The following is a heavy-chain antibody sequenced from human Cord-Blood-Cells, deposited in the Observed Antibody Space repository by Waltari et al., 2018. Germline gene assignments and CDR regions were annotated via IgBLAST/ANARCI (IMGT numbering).Heavy chain of an antibody. CDR2: VDTEDGET. D-gene: IGHD2-15*01. V-gene: IGHV1-69-2*01. Sequence: EVQLVQSGAEVKKPGATVKISCKVSGYTFTDYYMHWVKPAPGKGLEWMGLVDTEDGETIYAEKFQGRVTITADTSTSTAYMELSSLRSEDTAVYYCAFRIILYGMDVWGQGTTVTVSS. J-gene: IGHJ6*02. CDR1: GYTFTDYY. CDR3: AFRIILYGMDV.